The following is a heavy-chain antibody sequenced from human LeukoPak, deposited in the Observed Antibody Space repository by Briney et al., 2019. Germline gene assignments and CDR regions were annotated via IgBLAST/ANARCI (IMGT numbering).Heavy chain of an antibody. D-gene: IGHD3-16*01. J-gene: IGHJ4*02. V-gene: IGHV4-34*01. CDR3: ARGRGRFDF. Sequence: SDTLALICAFYGGFFSGYYWSWMRQASAKGLEWIGEINHSGSTNQNPSLKSRVTISADTSKNQFSLKVKSLTAADTAVYFCARGRGRFDFWGQGTLVTVSS. CDR2: INHSGST. CDR1: GGFFSGYY.